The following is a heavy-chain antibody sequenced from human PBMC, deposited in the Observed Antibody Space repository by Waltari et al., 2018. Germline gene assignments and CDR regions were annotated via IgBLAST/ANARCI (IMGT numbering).Heavy chain of an antibody. J-gene: IGHJ4*02. CDR3: ARDHWFSLDL. Sequence: EEQVVESGGGLVQPGGSLRLSCVASGFTFRDHWMAWVRQAPGKGVEWGAKIKKDGPGEMYVDGVKGRFTSSKDNTKNSVFLQMNSLRAEDTAVYYCARDHWFSLDLWGQGTLVTVSS. V-gene: IGHV3-7*01. CDR1: GFTFRDHW. D-gene: IGHD3-9*01. CDR2: IKKDGPGE.